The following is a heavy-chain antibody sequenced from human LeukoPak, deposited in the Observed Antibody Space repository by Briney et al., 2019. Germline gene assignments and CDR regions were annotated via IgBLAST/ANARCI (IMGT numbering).Heavy chain of an antibody. V-gene: IGHV3-48*03. J-gene: IGHJ4*02. Sequence: PGGSLRLSCAASGFIFSSCEMNWVRQAPGKGLEWISYIGSSGSSTDYADSVKGRFTISRDNTKNSLFLEMNRLRAEDTAVYYCAKSGRNWAYLEYWGQGTLVTVSS. CDR2: IGSSGSST. D-gene: IGHD7-27*01. CDR3: AKSGRNWAYLEY. CDR1: GFIFSSCE.